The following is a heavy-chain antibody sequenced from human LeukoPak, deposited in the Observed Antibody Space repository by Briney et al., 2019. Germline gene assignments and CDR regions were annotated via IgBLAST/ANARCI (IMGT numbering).Heavy chain of an antibody. CDR3: ARDYPSSGYYSFDY. CDR1: GGTFSSYA. V-gene: IGHV1-69*05. J-gene: IGHJ4*02. CDR2: IIPIFGTA. D-gene: IGHD3-22*01. Sequence: SLKVSCKASGGTFSSYAISWVRQAPGQGLEWMGGIIPIFGTANYAQKLQGRVTMTTDTSTSTAYMELRSLRSDDTAVYYCARDYPSSGYYSFDYWGQGTLVTVSS.